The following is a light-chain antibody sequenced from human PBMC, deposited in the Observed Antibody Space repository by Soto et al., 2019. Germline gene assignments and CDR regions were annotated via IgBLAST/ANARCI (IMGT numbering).Light chain of an antibody. V-gene: IGLV2-14*01. CDR2: DVS. J-gene: IGLJ1*01. CDR1: SSDVGGYNY. Sequence: QSALTQPASVSGSPGQSITISCTGTSSDVGGYNYVSWYQQHPDKAPKLMIYDVSYRPSGVSDRFSASKSGNTASLTISGLQAEDEADYYCSSYTSSSTLDVFGTGTKLTVL. CDR3: SSYTSSSTLDV.